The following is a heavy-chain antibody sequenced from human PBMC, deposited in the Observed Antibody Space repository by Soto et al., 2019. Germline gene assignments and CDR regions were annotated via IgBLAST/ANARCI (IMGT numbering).Heavy chain of an antibody. CDR1: GFSFTNAW. V-gene: IGHV3-15*07. D-gene: IGHD1-26*01. Sequence: EVQLVESGGGLVQPGGSLRLSCAASGFSFTNAWMNWVRQAPGKGLEWVGRIKSDTGGGTTAYAVSVKDSFTISRDDSNNTLYLQMNSVKIEDTSVYYCTGEPFDIWGQGTMVTVS. CDR3: TGEPFDI. J-gene: IGHJ3*02. CDR2: IKSDTGGGTT.